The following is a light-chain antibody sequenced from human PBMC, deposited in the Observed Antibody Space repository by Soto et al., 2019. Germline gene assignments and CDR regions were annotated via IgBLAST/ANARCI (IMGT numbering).Light chain of an antibody. CDR3: QRYSDWPPWT. CDR1: QSVSTK. CDR2: DAS. Sequence: EILMTQAKAALCGLPAHRAFRSWRASQSVSTKSAWYQQKPGQAPRLVIYDASIRATGIPDRFVGSGSGTEFTLTITSLQSEDFAIYYCQRYSDWPPWTFGQGTRLEI. V-gene: IGKV3D-15*01. J-gene: IGKJ5*01.